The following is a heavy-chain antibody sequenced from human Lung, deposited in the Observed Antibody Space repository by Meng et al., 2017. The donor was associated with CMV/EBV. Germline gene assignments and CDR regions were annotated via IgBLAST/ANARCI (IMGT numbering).Heavy chain of an antibody. CDR3: AREGCSSTSCYGWFDP. J-gene: IGHJ5*02. CDR1: GGTFSSYA. CDR2: IIPIFGTA. Sequence: SXXVSXKASGGTFSSYAISWVRQAPGQGLEWMGGIIPIFGTANYAQKFQGRVTITTDESTSTAYMELSSLRSEDTAVYYCAREGCSSTSCYGWFDPWGKGPLVTFSS. D-gene: IGHD2-2*01. V-gene: IGHV1-69*05.